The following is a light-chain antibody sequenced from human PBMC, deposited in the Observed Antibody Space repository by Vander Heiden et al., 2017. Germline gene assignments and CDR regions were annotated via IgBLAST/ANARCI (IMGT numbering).Light chain of an antibody. Sequence: EIVMTQSPATLSVSPGGRATLSCRASQSVSSNLAWYQQRPGQAPRYLIYSASTRATGIPARFSGSGFGTEFTLTISSLQSEDFAVYYCQQYHNWPRTFGQGTKVEIK. CDR2: SAS. CDR1: QSVSSN. CDR3: QQYHNWPRT. J-gene: IGKJ1*01. V-gene: IGKV3-15*01.